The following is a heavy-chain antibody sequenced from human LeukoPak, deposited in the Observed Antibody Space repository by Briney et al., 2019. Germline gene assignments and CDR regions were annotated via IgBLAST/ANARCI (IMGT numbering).Heavy chain of an antibody. D-gene: IGHD2-8*01. V-gene: IGHV1-69*13. CDR1: GGTFSSYA. CDR3: ASLYCTNGVCYPSHYYGMDV. J-gene: IGHJ6*02. CDR2: IIHIFGTA. Sequence: SVKVSCKASGGTFSSYAISWVRQAPGQGLEWMGGIIHIFGTANYAQKFQGRVTITADESTSTAYMELSSLRSEDTAVYYCASLYCTNGVCYPSHYYGMDVWGQGTTVTVSS.